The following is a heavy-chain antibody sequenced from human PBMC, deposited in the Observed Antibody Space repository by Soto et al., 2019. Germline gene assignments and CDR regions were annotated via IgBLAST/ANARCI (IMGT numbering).Heavy chain of an antibody. CDR3: EKGPTYGYCSSTSCYANYYMDV. Sequence: EVQLVESGGGLVQPGRSLRLSCAASGFTFDDYAMHWVRQAPGKGLEWVSGISWNSGSIGYADSVKGRFTISRDNAKNSLYLQMNSLRAEDTALYYCEKGPTYGYCSSTSCYANYYMDVWGKGTTVTVSS. D-gene: IGHD2-2*01. CDR1: GFTFDDYA. J-gene: IGHJ6*03. CDR2: ISWNSGSI. V-gene: IGHV3-9*01.